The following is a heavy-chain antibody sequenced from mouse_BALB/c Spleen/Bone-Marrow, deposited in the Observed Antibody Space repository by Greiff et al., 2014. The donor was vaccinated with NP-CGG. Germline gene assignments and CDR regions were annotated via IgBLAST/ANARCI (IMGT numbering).Heavy chain of an antibody. CDR2: ITGGGTT. CDR3: ARHYGYVDAMDY. J-gene: IGHJ4*01. D-gene: IGHD1-2*01. V-gene: IGHV5-6-5*01. Sequence: EVQLVESGGGLVKPGESLKFSCAASGITVSSYTMSWVRQTPEKRLEWVASITGGGTTYYPDSVKGRFTISRDNARNILYLQVSSLRSEDTAIYYCARHYGYVDAMDYCGQGTSVTVSS. CDR1: GITVSSYT.